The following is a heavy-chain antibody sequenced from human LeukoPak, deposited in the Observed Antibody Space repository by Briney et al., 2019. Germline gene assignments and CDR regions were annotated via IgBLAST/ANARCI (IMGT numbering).Heavy chain of an antibody. CDR3: AKLVVPAAGSY. D-gene: IGHD2-2*01. Sequence: GGSLRLSCAASGFNFINYDMYWVRQAPGKGLEWVAFIRYDGSFGYYADSVKGRFTITRDNPKNTLYLQMNSLRAEDTAVYYCAKLVVPAAGSYWGQGTLVTVSS. CDR1: GFNFINYD. V-gene: IGHV3-30*02. CDR2: IRYDGSFG. J-gene: IGHJ4*02.